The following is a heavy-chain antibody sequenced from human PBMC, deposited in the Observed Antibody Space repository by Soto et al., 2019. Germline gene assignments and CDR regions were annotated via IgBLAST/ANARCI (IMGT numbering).Heavy chain of an antibody. J-gene: IGHJ4*02. CDR1: GFTFSSYA. CDR2: ISYDGSNK. Sequence: QVQLVESGGGVVQPGRSLRLSCAASGFTFSSYAMHWVRQAPGKGLEWVAVISYDGSNKYYADSVKGRFTISRDNYKNTLYLQMHSLRAEDTTVYYCARDEGGYSLFDYWGQGTLVTVSS. CDR3: ARDEGGYSLFDY. D-gene: IGHD2-15*01. V-gene: IGHV3-30-3*01.